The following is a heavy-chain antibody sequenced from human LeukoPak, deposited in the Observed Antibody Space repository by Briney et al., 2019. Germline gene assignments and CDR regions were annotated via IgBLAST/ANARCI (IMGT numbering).Heavy chain of an antibody. D-gene: IGHD3-10*01. CDR1: GFTFSSYE. J-gene: IGHJ4*02. CDR2: ISSSGSTI. V-gene: IGHV3-48*03. CDR3: AKEVFYYGSEPNFDY. Sequence: GGSLRLSCAASGFTFSSYEMNWVRQAPGKGLEWVSYISSSGSTIYYADSVKGRFTISRDNSKNTLYLQMNSLRAEDTAVYYCAKEVFYYGSEPNFDYWGQGTLVTVSS.